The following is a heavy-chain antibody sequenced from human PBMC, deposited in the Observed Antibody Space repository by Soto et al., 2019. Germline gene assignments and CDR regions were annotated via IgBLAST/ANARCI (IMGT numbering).Heavy chain of an antibody. CDR3: AGAYAAITPGDY. J-gene: IGHJ4*02. V-gene: IGHV3-30-3*01. D-gene: IGHD1-20*01. Sequence: QVQLVESGGGVVQPGRSLRLSCAASGFTFSSDAMHWVRQALGKGLEWVAVISYDRSKKYYADSVKGRFTISRDNSKNTLYLQMNSLRAEDTAVYYCAGAYAAITPGDYWGQGTLVTVSS. CDR2: ISYDRSKK. CDR1: GFTFSSDA.